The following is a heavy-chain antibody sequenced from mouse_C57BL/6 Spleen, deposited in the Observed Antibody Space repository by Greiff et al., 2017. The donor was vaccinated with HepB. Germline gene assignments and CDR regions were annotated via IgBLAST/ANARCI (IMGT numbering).Heavy chain of an antibody. CDR2: ISDGGSYT. V-gene: IGHV5-4*01. CDR1: GFTFSSYA. D-gene: IGHD2-3*01. Sequence: EVMLVESGGGLVKPGGSLKLSCAASGFTFSSYAMSWVRQTPEKRLEWVATISDGGSYTYYPDNVKGRFTISRDNAKNNLYLQMSHLKSEDTAMYYCARDYEPFAYWGQGTLVTVSA. J-gene: IGHJ3*01. CDR3: ARDYEPFAY.